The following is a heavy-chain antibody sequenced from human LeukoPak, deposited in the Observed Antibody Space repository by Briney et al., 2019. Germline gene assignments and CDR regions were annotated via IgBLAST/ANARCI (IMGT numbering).Heavy chain of an antibody. J-gene: IGHJ6*03. CDR1: GFSFSSYS. Sequence: PGGSLRLSCAASGFSFSSYSMNWVRQAPGKGLEYVSYISSGSGTIYYADSVQGRFTISRDNAKNSLYLQMNSLRAEDTAVYYCARVGYCSSTSCYEEDYYYYYMDVWGKGTTVTVSS. D-gene: IGHD2-2*01. V-gene: IGHV3-48*04. CDR2: ISSGSGTI. CDR3: ARVGYCSSTSCYEEDYYYYYMDV.